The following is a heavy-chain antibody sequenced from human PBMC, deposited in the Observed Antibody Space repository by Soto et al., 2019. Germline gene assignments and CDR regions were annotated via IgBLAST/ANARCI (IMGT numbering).Heavy chain of an antibody. CDR3: ARDVILSRRSDP. V-gene: IGHV1-2*04. CDR1: GYTFTGYY. CDR2: INPNSGGT. J-gene: IGHJ5*02. D-gene: IGHD3-10*01. Sequence: ASVKVSCKSSGYTFTGYYSHWVRQAPGQGLEWMGWINPNSGGTNYAQKFQGWVTMTRDTSISTAYMELRSLRSDDTAVYYCARDVILSRRSDPWGQGTLVTVSS.